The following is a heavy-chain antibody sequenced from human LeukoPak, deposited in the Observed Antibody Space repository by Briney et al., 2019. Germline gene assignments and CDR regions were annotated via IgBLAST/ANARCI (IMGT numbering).Heavy chain of an antibody. V-gene: IGHV4-61*02. CDR3: ARDTFDY. CDR1: GGSIRSGSYY. Sequence: PSETLSLTCTVSGGSIRSGSYYWSWIRQPAGKGLEWIGRIHAGGSTNYNPSLKNRVTISVDTSKDQFSLKLSSVTAADTAVYYCARDTFDYWGQGTLVTVSS. CDR2: IHAGGST. J-gene: IGHJ4*02.